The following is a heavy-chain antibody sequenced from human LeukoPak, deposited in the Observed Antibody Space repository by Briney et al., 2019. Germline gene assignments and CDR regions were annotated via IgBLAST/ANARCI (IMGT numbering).Heavy chain of an antibody. CDR1: GGSISSGSYY. CDR2: IYTSGST. V-gene: IGHV4-61*02. J-gene: IGHJ3*02. D-gene: IGHD3-10*01. Sequence: SQTLSLTCTVSGGSISSGSYYWSWIRQPAGKGLEWIGRIYTSGSTNYNPSLKSRVTISVDTSKNQFSLKLSSVTAADTAVYYCASYKAKDACDIWGQGTMVTVSS. CDR3: ASYKAKDACDI.